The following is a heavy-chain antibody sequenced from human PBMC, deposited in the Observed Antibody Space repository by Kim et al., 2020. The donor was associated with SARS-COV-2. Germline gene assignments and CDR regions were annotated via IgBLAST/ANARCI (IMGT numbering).Heavy chain of an antibody. CDR3: ARPSDILTGYYSYFDY. CDR1: GFTFDDYG. J-gene: IGHJ4*02. CDR2: INWNGGST. Sequence: GGSLRLSCAASGFTFDDYGMSWVRQAPGKGLEWVSGINWNGGSTGYADSVKGRFTISRDNAKNSLYLQMNSLRAEDTALYYCARPSDILTGYYSYFDYWGQGTLVTVSS. D-gene: IGHD3-9*01. V-gene: IGHV3-20*04.